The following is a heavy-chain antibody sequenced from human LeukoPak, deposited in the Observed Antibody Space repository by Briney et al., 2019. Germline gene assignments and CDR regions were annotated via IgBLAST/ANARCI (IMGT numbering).Heavy chain of an antibody. Sequence: GASVKVSCKASGYTFTGYYMHWVRQAPGQGLEWMGWINPNSGGTNYAQKLQCRVTLTTDTSTSTAYMELRSLRSDDTAVYYCARDGSGVWFDYWGQGTLVTVSS. CDR2: INPNSGGT. V-gene: IGHV1-2*02. CDR3: ARDGSGVWFDY. J-gene: IGHJ4*02. D-gene: IGHD5-12*01. CDR1: GYTFTGYY.